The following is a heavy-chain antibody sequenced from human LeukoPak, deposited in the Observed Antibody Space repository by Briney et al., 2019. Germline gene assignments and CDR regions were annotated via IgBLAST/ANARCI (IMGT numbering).Heavy chain of an antibody. J-gene: IGHJ4*02. D-gene: IGHD5-18*01. CDR3: ARPGRPYTAMVTEYKN. CDR1: GGSFSGYY. CDR2: INHSGSN. V-gene: IGHV4-34*01. Sequence: PSETLSLTCAVYGGSFSGYYWSWIRQPPGKGLEWIGEINHSGSNNFNPSLKSRVTISVDTSENQFSLKLSSVTAADTAVYYCARPGRPYTAMVTEYKNWGQGTLVTVSS.